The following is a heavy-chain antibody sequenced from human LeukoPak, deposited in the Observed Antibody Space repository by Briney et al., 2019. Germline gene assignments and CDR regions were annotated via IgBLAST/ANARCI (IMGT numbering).Heavy chain of an antibody. CDR3: AKDLDYYDSSGYYLGY. CDR2: ISGSGGST. CDR1: GFTFSSYA. V-gene: IGHV3-23*01. J-gene: IGHJ4*02. Sequence: GGSLRLSCAASGFTFSSYAMSWVRQAPGEGLEWVSAISGSGGSTYYADSVKGRFTISRDNSKNTLYLQMNSLRVEDTAVYYCAKDLDYYDSSGYYLGYWGQGTLVTVSS. D-gene: IGHD3-22*01.